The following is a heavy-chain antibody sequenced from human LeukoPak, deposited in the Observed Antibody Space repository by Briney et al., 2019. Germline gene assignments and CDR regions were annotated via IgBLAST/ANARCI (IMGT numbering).Heavy chain of an antibody. V-gene: IGHV1-69*05. Sequence: SVKVSCKASGGTFSSYAISWVRQAPGQGLEWMGGIIPIFGTANYAQKFQGRVTITTDESTSTAYMELSSLRSEDPAVYYCARGRHSSDYYFDYWGQGTLVTVSS. CDR3: ARGRHSSDYYFDY. J-gene: IGHJ4*02. CDR2: IIPIFGTA. D-gene: IGHD6-19*01. CDR1: GGTFSSYA.